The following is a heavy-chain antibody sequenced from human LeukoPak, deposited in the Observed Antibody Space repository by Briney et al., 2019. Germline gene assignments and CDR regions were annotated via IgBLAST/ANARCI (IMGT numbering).Heavy chain of an antibody. J-gene: IGHJ4*02. CDR3: ARDRGYVSGSPCDY. CDR1: GYTFTNYD. V-gene: IGHV1-8*01. Sequence: ASVKVSCKTSGYTFTNYDINWVRQATGQGLEWMGWMNPNSGDTGYAQKLQGRVTMTTDTSTTTAYMELRSLRSDDTAVYYCARDRGYVSGSPCDYWGQGTLVTVSS. D-gene: IGHD2-15*01. CDR2: MNPNSGDT.